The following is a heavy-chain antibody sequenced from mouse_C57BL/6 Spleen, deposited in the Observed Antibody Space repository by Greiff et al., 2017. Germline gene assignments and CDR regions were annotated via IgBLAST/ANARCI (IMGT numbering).Heavy chain of an antibody. CDR2: IYPGSGST. Sequence: QVQLQQPGAELVKPGASVKMSCKASGYTFTSYWITWVKQRPGQGLEWIGDIYPGSGSTNYNEKFKSKATLTVDTSSSTAYMQLSSLTSEASAVYYCARGTTVVGYWYFDVWGTGTTVTVSS. J-gene: IGHJ1*03. D-gene: IGHD1-1*01. CDR1: GYTFTSYW. V-gene: IGHV1-55*01. CDR3: ARGTTVVGYWYFDV.